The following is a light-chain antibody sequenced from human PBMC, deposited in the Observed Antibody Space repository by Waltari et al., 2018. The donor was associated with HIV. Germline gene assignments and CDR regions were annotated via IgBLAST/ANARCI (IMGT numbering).Light chain of an antibody. J-gene: IGKJ2*01. CDR2: VTS. CDR1: QSINTY. V-gene: IGKV1-39*01. CDR3: QQSYNTPYT. Sequence: DIQMTQSPSSLSASIGDRVTITCRASQSINTYLNWYQHKPDKAPKVIIYVTSNLQSGVPSRFSGSGFGTDFTLTISSLQPDDFAIYYCQQSYNTPYTFGQGTKLEI.